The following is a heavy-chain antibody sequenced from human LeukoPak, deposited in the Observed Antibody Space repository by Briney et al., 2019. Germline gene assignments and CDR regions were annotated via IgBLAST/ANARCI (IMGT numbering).Heavy chain of an antibody. V-gene: IGHV1-69*04. J-gene: IGHJ4*02. CDR3: ARDRLRSGSLYYFDY. Sequence: ASVKVSCKASGGTFSSYAISWVRQAPGQGLEWMGRIIPILGIANYAQKFQGRVTITADKSTSTAYMELSSLRSEDTAVYYCARDRLRSGSLYYFDYWGQGTLVTVSS. CDR1: GGTFSSYA. D-gene: IGHD1-26*01. CDR2: IIPILGIA.